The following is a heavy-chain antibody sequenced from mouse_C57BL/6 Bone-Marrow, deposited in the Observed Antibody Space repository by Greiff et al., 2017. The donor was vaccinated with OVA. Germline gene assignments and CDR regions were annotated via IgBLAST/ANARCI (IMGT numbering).Heavy chain of an antibody. D-gene: IGHD4-1*01. J-gene: IGHJ2*01. Sequence: EVQLMESGPGLVKPSQSLSLTCSVTGYSITSGYYWNWIRQFPGNKLEWMGYISYDGSNNYNPSLKNRISITRDTSKNQFFLKLNSVTTEDTATYYCARGNWDDYWGQGTTLTVSS. CDR3: ARGNWDDY. V-gene: IGHV3-6*01. CDR1: GYSITSGYY. CDR2: ISYDGSN.